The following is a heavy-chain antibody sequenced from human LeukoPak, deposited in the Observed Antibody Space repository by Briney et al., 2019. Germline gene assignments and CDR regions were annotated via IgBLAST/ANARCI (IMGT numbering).Heavy chain of an antibody. CDR2: IYYSGST. D-gene: IGHD3-22*01. CDR3: ESKYYYDSSGYYIFDY. CDR1: GGSIISGGYY. V-gene: IGHV4-31*03. J-gene: IGHJ4*02. Sequence: SQTLSLTCSVSGGSIISGGYYWNWIRQHPGRGLEWIGYIYYSGSTYYNPSLKSRLTISVDTSKNQFSLKLSSVTAADTAVYFCESKYYYDSSGYYIFDYWGQGTLVTVSS.